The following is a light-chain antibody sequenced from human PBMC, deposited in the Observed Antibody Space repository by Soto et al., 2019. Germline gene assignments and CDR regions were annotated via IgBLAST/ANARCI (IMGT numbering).Light chain of an antibody. CDR3: QQYNTWPPSTT. J-gene: IGKJ5*01. CDR2: HAS. Sequence: EIIMTQSPATLSLSPGERATLSCRASQTVSSHLAWYQQKNGQAPRLLIYHASIRATGIPARFSGSGSGTEFILTISSLQSEDFAIYYCQQYNTWPPSTTFAQGTRLEIK. CDR1: QTVSSH. V-gene: IGKV3D-15*01.